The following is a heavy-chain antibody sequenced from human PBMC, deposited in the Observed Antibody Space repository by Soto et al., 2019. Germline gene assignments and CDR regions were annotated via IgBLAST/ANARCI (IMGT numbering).Heavy chain of an antibody. D-gene: IGHD4-17*01. CDR3: PPKGYGDYPLDY. CDR2: IYGDDSK. Sequence: QITLKESGPALVKPTQTLTLTCTFSGFSLSTSGVGVGWIRQPPGKALEWLAVIYGDDSKHYSPSLERRMTITKDTSKDQVVITMTTMDHVDTAAYICPPKGYGDYPLDYWGQGTLVTVSS. V-gene: IGHV2-5*02. CDR1: GFSLSTSGVG. J-gene: IGHJ4*02.